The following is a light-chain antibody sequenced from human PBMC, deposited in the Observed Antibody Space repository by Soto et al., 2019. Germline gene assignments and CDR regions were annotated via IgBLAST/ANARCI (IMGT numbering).Light chain of an antibody. Sequence: QSALTQPASVSGSPGQSITISCTGTSSDVGSYNLVSWYQQHPGKAPKLMIYEGSQRPSGVSSRFSGSESGNTASLTISGLQSEGEADYYCCSYTGSSTFWVFGGGTKVTVL. CDR3: CSYTGSSTFWV. CDR1: SSDVGSYNL. V-gene: IGLV2-23*03. J-gene: IGLJ3*02. CDR2: EGS.